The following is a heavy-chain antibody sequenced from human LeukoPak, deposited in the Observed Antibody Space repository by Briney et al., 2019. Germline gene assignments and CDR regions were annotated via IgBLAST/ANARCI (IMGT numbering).Heavy chain of an antibody. Sequence: GGSLRLSCAASGFTFSSFAMTWVRQAPGKGPEWVSTVSGSAGRTDYADSVKGRFTISRDNLKNTLYLQMNGLRAEDTAVYYCAKNRGHCVDGVCHNYYYMDVWGRGTTVTVSS. V-gene: IGHV3-23*01. J-gene: IGHJ6*03. CDR1: GFTFSSFA. D-gene: IGHD2-8*02. CDR3: AKNRGHCVDGVCHNYYYMDV. CDR2: VSGSAGRT.